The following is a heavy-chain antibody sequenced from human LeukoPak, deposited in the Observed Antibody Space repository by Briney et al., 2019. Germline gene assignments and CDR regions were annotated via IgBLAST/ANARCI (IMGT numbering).Heavy chain of an antibody. J-gene: IGHJ4*02. Sequence: SETLSLTCTVSGGSISSYYWSWIRQPPGKGLEWIGYIYYSGSTNYNPSLKSRVTISVDTSKNQFSLKLSSVTAADTAVYFCARVSLAARPDYWGQGTLVTVSS. CDR3: ARVSLAARPDY. CDR1: GGSISSYY. D-gene: IGHD6-6*01. CDR2: IYYSGST. V-gene: IGHV4-59*08.